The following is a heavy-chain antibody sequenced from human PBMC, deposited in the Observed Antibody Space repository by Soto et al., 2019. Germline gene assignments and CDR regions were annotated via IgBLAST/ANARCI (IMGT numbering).Heavy chain of an antibody. V-gene: IGHV3-30-3*01. Sequence: QVQLVESGGGVVQPGRSLRLSCAASGFTFSSYAMHWVRQAPGKGLEWVAVISYDGSNKYYADSAKGRFTISRDNSKNTLYLQMNSLRAEDTAVYYCARDRGYGIFDYWGQGTLVTVSS. D-gene: IGHD3-10*01. CDR2: ISYDGSNK. J-gene: IGHJ4*02. CDR3: ARDRGYGIFDY. CDR1: GFTFSSYA.